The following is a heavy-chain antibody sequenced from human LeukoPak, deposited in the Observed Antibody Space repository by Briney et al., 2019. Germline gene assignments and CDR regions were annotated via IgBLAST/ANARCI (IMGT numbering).Heavy chain of an antibody. CDR2: IYYSGST. V-gene: IGHV4-59*01. D-gene: IGHD3-10*01. CDR1: GGSISSYY. J-gene: IGHJ3*02. CDR3: ARERMYGSGTDDAFDI. Sequence: PSETLSLTCTVSGGSISSYYWSWIRQPPGKGLEWIGYIYYSGSTNYNPSLKSRVTISVDTSKNQFSLKLSSVTAADTAVYYCARERMYGSGTDDAFDIWGQGTMVTVSS.